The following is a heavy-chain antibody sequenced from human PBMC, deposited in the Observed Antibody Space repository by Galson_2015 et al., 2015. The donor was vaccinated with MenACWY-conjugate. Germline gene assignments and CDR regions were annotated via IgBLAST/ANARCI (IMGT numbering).Heavy chain of an antibody. CDR2: ISTNGGST. CDR3: VKDGYGDYPPHYSFHY. D-gene: IGHD4-17*01. Sequence: SLRLSCAASGFTFSSFALHWVRQAPGKGLEYVSTISTNGGSTYYADSVKGRFTISRDNPKNTLYLQMSSLKREDTAVYYCVKDGYGDYPPHYSFHYWGPGTLVTVSS. V-gene: IGHV3-64D*06. CDR1: GFTFSSFA. J-gene: IGHJ4*02.